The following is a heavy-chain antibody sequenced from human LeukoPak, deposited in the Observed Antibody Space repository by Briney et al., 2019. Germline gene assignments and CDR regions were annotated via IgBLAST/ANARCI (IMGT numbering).Heavy chain of an antibody. CDR2: INPNSGGT. V-gene: IGHV1-2*02. J-gene: IGHJ4*02. CDR1: GYTFTGYY. D-gene: IGHD6-13*01. CDR3: ARESTGYSSSFDY. Sequence: ASVKVSCKASGYTFTGYYMHWVRQAPGQGLEWMGWINPNSGGTNYAQKSQGRVTMTRDTSISTAYMELSRLRSDDTAVYYCARESTGYSSSFDYWGQGTLVTVSS.